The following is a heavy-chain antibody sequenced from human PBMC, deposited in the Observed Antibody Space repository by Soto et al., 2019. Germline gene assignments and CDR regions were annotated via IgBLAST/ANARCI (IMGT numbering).Heavy chain of an antibody. Sequence: QVQLQQWGAGLLKSSETLSLTCAVYGGSFSGYYWSWIRQPPGKGLEWIGEIDHRGGIYYNPSLKSRVTMSIDTSKNQFSLKLNSVTAEDPAVYYCARGGPGSYGSRSYYPRWGQGTLVTVSS. CDR3: ARGGPGSYGSRSYYPR. D-gene: IGHD3-10*01. V-gene: IGHV4-34*01. CDR1: GGSFSGYY. J-gene: IGHJ4*02. CDR2: IDHRGGI.